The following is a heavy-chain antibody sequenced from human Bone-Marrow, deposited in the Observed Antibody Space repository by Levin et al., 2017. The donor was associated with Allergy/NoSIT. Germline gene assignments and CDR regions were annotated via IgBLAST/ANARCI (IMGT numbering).Heavy chain of an antibody. CDR2: ISSSSSYI. Sequence: PGGSLRLSCAASGFTFSSYSMNWVRQAPGKGLEWVSSISSSSSYIYYADSVKGRFTISRDNAKNSLYLQMNSLRAEDTAVYYCARAAGGLVVVAATLFYWGQGTLVTVSS. CDR1: GFTFSSYS. J-gene: IGHJ4*02. CDR3: ARAAGGLVVVAATLFY. D-gene: IGHD2-15*01. V-gene: IGHV3-21*01.